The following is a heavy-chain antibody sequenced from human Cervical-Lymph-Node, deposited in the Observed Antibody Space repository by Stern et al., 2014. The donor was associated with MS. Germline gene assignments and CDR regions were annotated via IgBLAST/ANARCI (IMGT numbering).Heavy chain of an antibody. CDR3: ARSSSPSPYYYYGMDV. CDR1: GFTFSSYG. D-gene: IGHD6-13*01. CDR2: IWYDGSNK. J-gene: IGHJ6*02. Sequence: QMQLVQSGGGVVQPGRSLRLSCAASGFTFSSYGMHWVRQAPGKGLEWVAVIWYDGSNKYYADSVKGRFPISRDNSKNTLYLQMNSLRAEDTAVYYCARSSSPSPYYYYGMDVWGQGTTVTVSS. V-gene: IGHV3-33*01.